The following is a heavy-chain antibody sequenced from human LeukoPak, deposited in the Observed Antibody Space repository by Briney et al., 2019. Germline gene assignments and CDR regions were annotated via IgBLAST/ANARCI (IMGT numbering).Heavy chain of an antibody. CDR1: GGTFSSYA. D-gene: IGHD7-27*01. J-gene: IGHJ4*02. Sequence: SVKVSCKASGGTFSSYAISWVRQAPGQGLEWMGRIIPILGIANYAQKFQGRVTITADKSTSTAYMELSSLRSEDTAVYYCARDPWGFSFEHWGQGTLVTVSS. V-gene: IGHV1-69*04. CDR3: ARDPWGFSFEH. CDR2: IIPILGIA.